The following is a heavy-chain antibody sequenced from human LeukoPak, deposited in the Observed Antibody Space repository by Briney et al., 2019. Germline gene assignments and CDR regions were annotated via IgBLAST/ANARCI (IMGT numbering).Heavy chain of an antibody. CDR1: GYTFTSYD. D-gene: IGHD3-10*01. V-gene: IGHV1-8*01. CDR3: ARTYYYGSGSYRLDYYGMDV. Sequence: ASVKVSCKASGYTFTSYDINWVRQATGQGLERMGRMNPNSGNTGYAQKFQGRVTMTRNTSISTAYMELSSLRSEDTAVYYCARTYYYGSGSYRLDYYGMDVWGQGTTVTVSS. CDR2: MNPNSGNT. J-gene: IGHJ6*02.